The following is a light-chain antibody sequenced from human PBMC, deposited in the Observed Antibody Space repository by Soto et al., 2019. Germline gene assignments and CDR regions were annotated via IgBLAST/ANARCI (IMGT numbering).Light chain of an antibody. CDR2: DAS. CDR3: QQYKSLPLT. CDR1: QDISNF. J-gene: IGKJ4*01. V-gene: IGKV1-33*01. Sequence: DIQMTQSPASLSASVGDRVTITCQASQDISNFLNWYRQKPGEAPNLLIYDASTLETGVPLRFSGSGYGSYFYFTISSLQPEDVATYYCQQYKSLPLTFGGGTKVEIK.